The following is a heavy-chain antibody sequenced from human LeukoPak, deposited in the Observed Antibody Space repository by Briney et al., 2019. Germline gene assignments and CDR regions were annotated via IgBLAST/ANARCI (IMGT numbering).Heavy chain of an antibody. CDR2: INHSGST. D-gene: IGHD5-18*01. V-gene: IGHV4-34*01. Sequence: SETLSLTCAVYGGSFSGYYWSWIRQPPGKGLEWIGEINHSGSTNYNPSLKSRVTISVDTSNNQFSLKLSSVTAADTAVYYCARAPRGYSYGSRGGFDPWGQGTLVSVSS. CDR3: ARAPRGYSYGSRGGFDP. J-gene: IGHJ5*02. CDR1: GGSFSGYY.